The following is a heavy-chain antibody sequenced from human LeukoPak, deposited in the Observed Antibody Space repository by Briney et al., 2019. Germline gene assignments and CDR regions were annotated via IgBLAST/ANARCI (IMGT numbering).Heavy chain of an antibody. V-gene: IGHV3-30*02. D-gene: IGHD6-13*01. CDR1: GFTFSSYG. CDR2: IRYDGSNK. J-gene: IGHJ4*02. CDR3: AKDLFHTPGIAAAGLDY. Sequence: GGSLRLSCAASGFTFSSYGMHWVRQAPGKGLEWVAFIRYDGSNKYYADSVKGRFTISRDNSKNTLYLQMNSLRAEDTAVYYCAKDLFHTPGIAAAGLDYWGQGTLVTVSS.